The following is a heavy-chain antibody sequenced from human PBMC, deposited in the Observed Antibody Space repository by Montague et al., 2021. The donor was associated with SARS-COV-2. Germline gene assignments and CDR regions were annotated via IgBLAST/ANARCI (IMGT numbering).Heavy chain of an antibody. CDR2: IYYSGST. J-gene: IGHJ6*02. V-gene: IGHV4-59*01. D-gene: IGHD4-17*01. CDR3: ARYARQIRLIVFDYGTDD. Sequence: SETLSLTCTVSGGSISSYYWSWIRQPPGKGLEWIGYIYYSGSTNYNPSLKSRVTISVDTSKNQFSLKLSSVTAADTAVYYCARYARQIRLIVFDYGTDDWGQGTTVTVSS. CDR1: GGSISSYY.